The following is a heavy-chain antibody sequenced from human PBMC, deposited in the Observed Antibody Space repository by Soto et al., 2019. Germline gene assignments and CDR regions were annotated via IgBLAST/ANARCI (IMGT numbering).Heavy chain of an antibody. J-gene: IGHJ5*02. D-gene: IGHD1-7*01. Sequence: SETLSLTCTVSGGSISSYYWSWIRQPPGKGLEWIGYIYYSGSTNYNPSLKSRVTISVDTSKNQFSLKLSSVTAADTAVYYCARLPGITGTAPFDPWGQGTLVTVSS. V-gene: IGHV4-59*01. CDR2: IYYSGST. CDR3: ARLPGITGTAPFDP. CDR1: GGSISSYY.